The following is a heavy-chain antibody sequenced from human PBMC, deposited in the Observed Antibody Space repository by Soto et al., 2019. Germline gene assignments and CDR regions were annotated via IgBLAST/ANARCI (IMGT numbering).Heavy chain of an antibody. CDR1: GGSISSSSYY. J-gene: IGHJ6*02. CDR2: IYYSGST. V-gene: IGHV4-39*01. Sequence: SETLSLTCTVSGGSISSSSYYWGWIRQPPGKGLEWIGSIYYSGSTYYNPSLKSRVTISVDTSKNQFSLKLSSVTAADTAVYYCARGHDYYYGMDVWGQGTTVTVSS. CDR3: ARGHDYYYGMDV.